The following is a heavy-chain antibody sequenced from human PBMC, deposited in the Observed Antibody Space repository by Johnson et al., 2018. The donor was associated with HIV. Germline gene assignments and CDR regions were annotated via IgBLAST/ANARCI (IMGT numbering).Heavy chain of an antibody. Sequence: EVQLVESGGGLVQPGGSLRLSCAVSGFTFDNFAMHWVRQAPGKGLEWVSSISWDSGTIGYADSVKGRFTISRDNAKNLLYLQMNSLRAEDTAVYYCARPIARGASNIWGQGTMVTVSS. CDR2: ISWDSGTI. CDR3: ARPIARGASNI. V-gene: IGHV3-9*01. CDR1: GFTFDNFA. D-gene: IGHD1-26*01. J-gene: IGHJ3*02.